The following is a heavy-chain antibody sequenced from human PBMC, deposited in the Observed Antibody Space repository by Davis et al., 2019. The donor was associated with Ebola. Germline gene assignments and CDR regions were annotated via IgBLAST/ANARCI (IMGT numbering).Heavy chain of an antibody. CDR2: IKQDGSEK. V-gene: IGHV3-7*01. CDR3: ARPQPAYYGDHVYGMDV. CDR1: GFTFSSYW. J-gene: IGHJ6*02. D-gene: IGHD4-17*01. Sequence: GESLKISCAASGFTFSSYWMSWVRQAPGKGLEWVANIKQDGSEKYYVDSVKGRFTISRDNAKNSLYLQMNSLRAEDTAVYYCARPQPAYYGDHVYGMDVWGQGTTVTVSS.